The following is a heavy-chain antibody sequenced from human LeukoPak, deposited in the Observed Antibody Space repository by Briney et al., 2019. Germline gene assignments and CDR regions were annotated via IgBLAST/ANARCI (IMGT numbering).Heavy chain of an antibody. Sequence: SQTLSLTCATSGDSVSSNSAAWNWIRQSPSRGLEWLGRTYYRSKWYNDYAVSVKSRITINPDTSKNQFSLQLNSVTPEDTAVYYCATSGSKHSSSWYYFDYWGQGTLVTVSS. D-gene: IGHD6-13*01. V-gene: IGHV6-1*01. J-gene: IGHJ4*02. CDR2: TYYRSKWYN. CDR1: GDSVSSNSAA. CDR3: ATSGSKHSSSWYYFDY.